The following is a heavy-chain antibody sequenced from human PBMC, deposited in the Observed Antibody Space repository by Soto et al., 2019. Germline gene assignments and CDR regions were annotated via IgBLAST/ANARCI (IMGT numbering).Heavy chain of an antibody. J-gene: IGHJ4*02. V-gene: IGHV3-7*01. D-gene: IGHD2-2*01. Sequence: EVQLVESGGGLVQPGGSLRLACAASEVTFSTYWMSWVRQAPGKGLEWVATIRQDGSEKHCVDSVKGRFTISRDNAKNSLSLQMNSLRAEDTAVYYCARGCGSSSCTYYFDCWGQGTLVTVSS. CDR3: ARGCGSSSCTYYFDC. CDR1: EVTFSTYW. CDR2: IRQDGSEK.